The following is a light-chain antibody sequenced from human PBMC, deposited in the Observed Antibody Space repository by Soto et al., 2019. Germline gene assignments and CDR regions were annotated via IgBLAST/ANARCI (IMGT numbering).Light chain of an antibody. CDR1: QSISDY. J-gene: IGKJ1*01. CDR2: AAS. CDR3: QQCSNWPRT. Sequence: IVLTQSPATLSLSPGERATLSCRASQSISDYLGWYKQKPGQPPRLLTYAASSRATGIPARFSGSGSGTDFTLTISSLQPEDYEVYYCQQCSNWPRTFGQGTKVDIK. V-gene: IGKV3-11*01.